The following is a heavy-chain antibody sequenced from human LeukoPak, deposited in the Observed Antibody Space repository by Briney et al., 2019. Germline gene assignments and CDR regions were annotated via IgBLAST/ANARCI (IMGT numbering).Heavy chain of an antibody. D-gene: IGHD3-22*01. CDR2: ISSSSSDI. V-gene: IGHV3-21*01. J-gene: IGHJ5*02. CDR1: GFTFSSYS. Sequence: PGGSLRLSCAASGFTFSSYSMNWVRQAPGKGLEWGSAISSSSSDIYYADSVKGRFTIPRDNAKNSLYMQMNSLRAEATAVYYCARDPYYYDSSGYYPWGQGTLVTVSS. CDR3: ARDPYYYDSSGYYP.